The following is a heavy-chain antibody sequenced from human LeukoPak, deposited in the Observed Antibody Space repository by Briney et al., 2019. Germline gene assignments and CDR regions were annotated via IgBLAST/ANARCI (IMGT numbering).Heavy chain of an antibody. D-gene: IGHD3-10*01. V-gene: IGHV1-69*01. Sequence: ASVKVSCKASGGTFSSYAISWVRQAPGQGLEWMGGIIPIFGTANYAQKFQGRVTITADESTSTAYMELSSLRSEDTAVYYCAAVPDARGGTDYWGQGTLVTVSS. CDR2: IIPIFGTA. J-gene: IGHJ4*02. CDR3: AAVPDARGGTDY. CDR1: GGTFSSYA.